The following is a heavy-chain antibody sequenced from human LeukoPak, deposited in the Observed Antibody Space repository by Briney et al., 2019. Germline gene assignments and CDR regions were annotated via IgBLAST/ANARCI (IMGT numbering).Heavy chain of an antibody. CDR3: ARVEFDGIAAAGSLDY. D-gene: IGHD6-13*01. CDR2: IYYSGST. CDR1: GGSISYYY. Sequence: SETLSLTRTVSGGSISYYYWSWIRQPPGKGLEWIGYIYYSGSTNYNPSLKSRVTISVDTSKNQFSLKVRSVTAADTAVYYCARVEFDGIAAAGSLDYWGQGILVTVSS. V-gene: IGHV4-59*01. J-gene: IGHJ4*02.